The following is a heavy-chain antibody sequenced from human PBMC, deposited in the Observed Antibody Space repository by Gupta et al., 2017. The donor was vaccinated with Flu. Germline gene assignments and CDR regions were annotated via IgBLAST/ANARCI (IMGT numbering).Heavy chain of an antibody. V-gene: IGHV3-9*01. CDR2: ISRDSGTI. J-gene: IGHJ1*01. D-gene: IGHD5-12*01. Sequence: VRQLPGKGLEWVSSISRDSGTIQYADSVKGRFTISRDNAKKSLYLQMNNLNTEDTALYYCAKDATDYFEYFQDWGQGTPVTVSS. CDR3: AKDATDYFEYFQD.